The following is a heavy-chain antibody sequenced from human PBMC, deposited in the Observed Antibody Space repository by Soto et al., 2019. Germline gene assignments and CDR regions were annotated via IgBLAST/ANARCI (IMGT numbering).Heavy chain of an antibody. CDR1: RGSFSGYY. V-gene: IGHV4-34*01. CDR2: INHSGST. J-gene: IGHJ4*02. Sequence: QVQLQQWGAGLLKPSETLSLTCAVYRGSFSGYYWTWIRQPPGTGLEWIGEINHSGSTNYNPSLKSRVTISVDTSQNQFSLKLTSVTAADTAVYYCARDKITGLFDYWGQGTLVTVSS. CDR3: ARDKITGLFDY. D-gene: IGHD3-16*01.